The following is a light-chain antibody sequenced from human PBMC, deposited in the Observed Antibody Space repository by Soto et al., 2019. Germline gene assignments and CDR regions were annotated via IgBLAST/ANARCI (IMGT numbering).Light chain of an antibody. J-gene: IGKJ1*01. Sequence: IVLTQSKAIVAVSAGETFTLSCMASQSLSDNLAWYQQKPGQAPRLLIFRASSRASGVPARFSGGGSGTEFTLTISTLQSEDFAVHYCQQYGNWPLWTFGPGSKVDI. V-gene: IGKV3-15*01. CDR2: RAS. CDR1: QSLSDN. CDR3: QQYGNWPLWT.